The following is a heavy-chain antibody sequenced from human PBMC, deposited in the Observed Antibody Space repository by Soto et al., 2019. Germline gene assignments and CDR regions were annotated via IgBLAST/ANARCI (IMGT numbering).Heavy chain of an antibody. V-gene: IGHV1-18*04. CDR1: GYTFTSYG. D-gene: IGHD1-1*01. J-gene: IGHJ6*02. Sequence: ASVKVSCKASGYTFTSYGISWVRQAPGQGLEGMGWISAYNGNTNYAQKLQGRVTMTTDTSTSTAYMELMSLRSDDTAVYYCARDTRYPRDVYYYGMDVWGQETTVTVSS. CDR3: ARDTRYPRDVYYYGMDV. CDR2: ISAYNGNT.